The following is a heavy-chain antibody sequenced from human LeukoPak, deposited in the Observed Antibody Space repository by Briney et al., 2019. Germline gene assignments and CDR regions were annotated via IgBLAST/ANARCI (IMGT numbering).Heavy chain of an antibody. D-gene: IGHD3-10*01. CDR2: IGRHGDDT. Sequence: GESLRLSCAASEFTFRSYAMSWLRQAPGKGLEWVSTIGRHGDDTYYADSVKGRFTIFRDNSKNTLYLQMNSLRAEDTAIYYCGDPPHSGYWGQGTLVTVSS. J-gene: IGHJ4*02. CDR1: EFTFRSYA. V-gene: IGHV3-23*01. CDR3: GDPPHSGY.